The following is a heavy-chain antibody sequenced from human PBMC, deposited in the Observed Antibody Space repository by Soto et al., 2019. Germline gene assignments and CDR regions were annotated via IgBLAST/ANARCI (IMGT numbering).Heavy chain of an antibody. J-gene: IGHJ4*02. CDR1: GFSFSSFA. D-gene: IGHD4-17*01. CDR3: AKDPNCDYVGAFDS. Sequence: PGGSLRLSCRASGFSFSSFAMTWVRQAPGKGLEWVSSIGGSGIITYYTDSVKGRFTISRDNSGNTLFLHMNSLRADDTAVYYSAKDPNCDYVGAFDSWGQGTLVTVSS. V-gene: IGHV3-23*01. CDR2: IGGSGIIT.